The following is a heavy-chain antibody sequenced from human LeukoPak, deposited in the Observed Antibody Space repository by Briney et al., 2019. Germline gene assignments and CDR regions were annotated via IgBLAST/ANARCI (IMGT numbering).Heavy chain of an antibody. J-gene: IGHJ6*03. CDR3: AKDTTMAPAYYYMDV. V-gene: IGHV3-9*01. Sequence: GRSLRLSCTASGFTFDDYAMHWVRQVPGKSPEWLATINWNSGSIGYADYVKGRFTTSRDNSGNSVFLLMNDLRPDDTAMYFCAKDTTMAPAYYYMDVWGKGTRVIVSS. CDR1: GFTFDDYA. CDR2: INWNSGSI. D-gene: IGHD1-1*01.